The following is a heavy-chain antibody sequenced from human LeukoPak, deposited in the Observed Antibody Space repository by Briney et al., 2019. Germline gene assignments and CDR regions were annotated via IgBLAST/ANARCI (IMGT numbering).Heavy chain of an antibody. Sequence: SETLSLTCTVSGGSISSYYWSWIRQPPGKGLEWIGYIYTSGSTNYNPSLKRLVTISVDTSKNQFSLKLSSVPAADTAVYYCARLYSVTIFGVVKISYMDVWGKGTTVTVSS. CDR3: ARLYSVTIFGVVKISYMDV. CDR1: GGSISSYY. D-gene: IGHD3-3*01. CDR2: IYTSGST. V-gene: IGHV4-4*09. J-gene: IGHJ6*03.